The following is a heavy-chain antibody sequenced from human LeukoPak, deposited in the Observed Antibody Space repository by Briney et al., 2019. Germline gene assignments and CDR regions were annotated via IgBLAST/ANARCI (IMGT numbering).Heavy chain of an antibody. Sequence: GGSLRLSCAASGFTFSSYWMSWVRQAPGKGLEWVANIKKDGSEKYYVDSVKGRFTISRDNAKTSLYLQMNSLRAEDTAVYYCARDLSGVTGYTYGRGIDYWDQGTLVTVSS. V-gene: IGHV3-7*01. CDR3: ARDLSGVTGYTYGRGIDY. D-gene: IGHD5-18*01. CDR1: GFTFSSYW. J-gene: IGHJ4*02. CDR2: IKKDGSEK.